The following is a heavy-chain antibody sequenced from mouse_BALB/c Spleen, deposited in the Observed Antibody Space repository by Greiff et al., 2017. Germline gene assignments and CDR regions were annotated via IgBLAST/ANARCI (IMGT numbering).Heavy chain of an antibody. V-gene: IGHV2-2*02. J-gene: IGHJ4*01. CDR3: ARKNWVYYAMDY. Sequence: VKLMESGPGLVQPSQSLSITCTVSGFSLTSYGVHWVRQSPGKGLEWLGVIWSGGSTDYNAAFISRLSISKDNSKSQVFFKMNSLQANDTAIYYCARKNWVYYAMDYWGQGTSVTVSS. CDR1: GFSLTSYG. CDR2: IWSGGST. D-gene: IGHD4-1*01.